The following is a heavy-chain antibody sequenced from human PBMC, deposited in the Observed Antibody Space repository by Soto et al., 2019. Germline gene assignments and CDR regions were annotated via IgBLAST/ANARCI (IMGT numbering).Heavy chain of an antibody. CDR1: GFTFSSYN. J-gene: IGHJ4*02. V-gene: IGHV3-21*01. CDR2: ISSSGTYI. CDR3: ARVWGSGYDYFDY. Sequence: GGSLRLSCAASGFTFSSYNMNWVRQAPGKGLEWVSSISSSGTYIYYADSVKGRFTISRDNAKNSLYLQMNSLRAEDTAVYYCARVWGSGYDYFDYWGQGTLVTVSS. D-gene: IGHD3-16*01.